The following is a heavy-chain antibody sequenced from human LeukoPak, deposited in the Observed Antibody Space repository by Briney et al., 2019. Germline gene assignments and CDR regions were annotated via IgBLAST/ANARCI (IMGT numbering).Heavy chain of an antibody. CDR2: INHSGST. CDR3: ARGRVAGRVDY. D-gene: IGHD2-15*01. V-gene: IGHV4-34*01. CDR1: GGSFSGYY. Sequence: SETLSLTCAVYGGSFSGYYWSWIRQPPGKGLEWIGEINHSGSTYYNPSLKSRVTISVDTSKNQFSLKLSSVTAADTAVYYCARGRVAGRVDYWGQGTLVTVSS. J-gene: IGHJ4*02.